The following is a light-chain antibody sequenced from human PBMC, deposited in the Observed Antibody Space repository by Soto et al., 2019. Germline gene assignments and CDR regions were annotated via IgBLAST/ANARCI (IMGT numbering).Light chain of an antibody. Sequence: EIVLTQSPGTLSLSPGERATLSCRASQSVSSSYLAWYQQKPGQAPRLLIYGASTRATGIPARFSGSGSGTEFTLTISSLQSEDFATYYCQHYNYWPPKTFGQGTKVDIK. CDR3: QHYNYWPPKT. CDR1: QSVSSSY. CDR2: GAS. V-gene: IGKV3-15*01. J-gene: IGKJ1*01.